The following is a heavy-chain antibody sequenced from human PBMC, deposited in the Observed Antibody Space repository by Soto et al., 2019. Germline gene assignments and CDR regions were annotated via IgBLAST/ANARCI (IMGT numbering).Heavy chain of an antibody. CDR3: ARARDCSGGSCYSTYYYGMDV. Sequence: PSETLSLTCAVYGGSFSGYYWSWIRQPPGKGLEWIGEINHSGSTNYNPSLKSRVTISVDTSKNQFSLKLSSVTAADTAVYYCARARDCSGGSCYSTYYYGMDVWGQGTTVTVSS. V-gene: IGHV4-34*01. D-gene: IGHD2-15*01. CDR1: GGSFSGYY. J-gene: IGHJ6*02. CDR2: INHSGST.